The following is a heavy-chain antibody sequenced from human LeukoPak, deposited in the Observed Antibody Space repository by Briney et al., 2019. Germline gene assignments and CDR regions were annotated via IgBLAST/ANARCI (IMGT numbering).Heavy chain of an antibody. CDR3: AKDRTAGYDGLVDY. Sequence: GRSLSLSCAASGFTFSNYGMHWVREAPGKGLVWVADISYDGSNKYYTDSVNGRFTISRDNSKNTLYLQMNSLRAEDTAVYYCAKDRTAGYDGLVDYWGQGTLVTVSS. CDR1: GFTFSNYG. V-gene: IGHV3-30*18. D-gene: IGHD5-12*01. J-gene: IGHJ4*02. CDR2: ISYDGSNK.